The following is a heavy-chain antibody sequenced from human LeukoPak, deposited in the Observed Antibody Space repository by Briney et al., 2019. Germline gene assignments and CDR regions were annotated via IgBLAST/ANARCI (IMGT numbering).Heavy chain of an antibody. V-gene: IGHV4-59*08. J-gene: IGHJ3*02. D-gene: IGHD3-10*01. CDR1: GGSLSSYY. CDR3: ARRVWFDAFDI. CDR2: IYYSGST. Sequence: SETLSLTCTVSGGSLSSYYWSWIRQPPGKGLEWIGYIYYSGSTNYNPSLKSRVTISVDTSKNQFSLKLSSVTAADTAVYYCARRVWFDAFDIWGQGTMVTVSS.